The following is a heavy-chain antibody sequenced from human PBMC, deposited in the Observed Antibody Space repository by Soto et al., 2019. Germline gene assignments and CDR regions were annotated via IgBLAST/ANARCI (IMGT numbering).Heavy chain of an antibody. CDR2: ISYDGSNK. CDR1: GFTFSSYG. J-gene: IGHJ6*02. CDR3: AKDLLRPGRAYGMDV. Sequence: GGSLRVSCAASGFTFSSYGMHWVRQAPGKGLEWVAVISYDGSNKYYADSVKGRFTISRDNSKNTLYLQMNSLRVEDTDVYYCAKDLLRPGRAYGMDVWGQGTTVTVSS. V-gene: IGHV3-30*18.